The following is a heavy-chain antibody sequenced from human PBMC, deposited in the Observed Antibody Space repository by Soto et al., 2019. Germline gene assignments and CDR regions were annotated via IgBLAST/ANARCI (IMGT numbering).Heavy chain of an antibody. CDR1: GFTFSSYG. Sequence: VQLVESGGGVVQPGRSLRLSCAASGFTFSSYGMHWVRQAPGKGLEWVAVISYDGSNKYYADSVKGRFTISRDNSKNTLYLQMNSLRAEDTAVYYCAKDVPYGLPDYWGQGTLVTVSS. CDR2: ISYDGSNK. V-gene: IGHV3-30*18. J-gene: IGHJ4*02. CDR3: AKDVPYGLPDY. D-gene: IGHD3-10*01.